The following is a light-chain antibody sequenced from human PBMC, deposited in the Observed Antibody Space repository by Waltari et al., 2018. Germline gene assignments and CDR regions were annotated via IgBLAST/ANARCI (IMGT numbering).Light chain of an antibody. CDR1: SSDVGSYNF. V-gene: IGLV2-23*02. J-gene: IGLJ2*01. CDR3: CSFASRIGV. Sequence: QSALTQPASVSGSPGQSITISCTGTSSDVGSYNFVSWYQQHPGKAPKLIISEVTNRPSGVSNRLSGSKSGNTASLTISGLQADDEADYYCCSFASRIGVFGGGTKVTVL. CDR2: EVT.